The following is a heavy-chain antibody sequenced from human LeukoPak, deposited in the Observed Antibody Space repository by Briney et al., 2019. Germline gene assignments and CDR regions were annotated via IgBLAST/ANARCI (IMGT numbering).Heavy chain of an antibody. D-gene: IGHD5-12*01. CDR1: GGSISSYY. Sequence: PSETLSLTCTVSGGSISSYYWSWIRQPPGKGLEWIGYIYYSGSTNYNPSLKSRVTISVDTSKNQFSLKLSSVTAAGTAVYYCARGGYSGYDSVYYMDVWGKGTTVTVSS. V-gene: IGHV4-59*01. J-gene: IGHJ6*03. CDR3: ARGGYSGYDSVYYMDV. CDR2: IYYSGST.